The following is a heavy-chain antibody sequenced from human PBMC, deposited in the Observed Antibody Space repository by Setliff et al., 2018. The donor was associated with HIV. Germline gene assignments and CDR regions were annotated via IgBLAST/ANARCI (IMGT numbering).Heavy chain of an antibody. D-gene: IGHD6-19*01. J-gene: IGHJ4*02. V-gene: IGHV4-39*01. CDR2: IYCSGST. Sequence: SETLSLTCTVSGGSISSSSYYWGWIRQPPGKGLEWIGSIYCSGSTYYNPSLKSRVTVSVDTSKNQFSLKLSSVTAADTAVYYCTIAYSSGWLAPMGFDSWGQGTLVTVSS. CDR1: GGSISSSSYY. CDR3: TIAYSSGWLAPMGFDS.